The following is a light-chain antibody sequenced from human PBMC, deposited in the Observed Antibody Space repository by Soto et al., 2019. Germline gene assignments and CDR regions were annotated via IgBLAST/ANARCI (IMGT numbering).Light chain of an antibody. CDR3: QQYGSSPWT. Sequence: SKSPGTLSLSPGERAPLSCRATQSVSSNCLAWYQQKPGLAPRLLIYEASSRATGIPDRLSGSGSGADFILSISRLEPEDFAVYYCQQYGSSPWTFGEGTKVDIK. CDR1: QSVSSNC. V-gene: IGKV3D-20*01. CDR2: EAS. J-gene: IGKJ1*01.